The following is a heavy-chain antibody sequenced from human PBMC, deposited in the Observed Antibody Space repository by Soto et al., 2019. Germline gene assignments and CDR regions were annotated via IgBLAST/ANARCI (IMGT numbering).Heavy chain of an antibody. D-gene: IGHD1-7*01. J-gene: IGHJ4*02. Sequence: SETLSLTCSVSGGSISSYYWSWIRQPAGKGLEWIGRIYASGSPNYNPSLKSRVTMSVDTSKNQFSLRLNSVTAADTAVYYCACGTSGQDDYWGQGTLVTVSS. CDR1: GGSISSYY. CDR2: IYASGSP. V-gene: IGHV4-4*07. CDR3: ACGTSGQDDY.